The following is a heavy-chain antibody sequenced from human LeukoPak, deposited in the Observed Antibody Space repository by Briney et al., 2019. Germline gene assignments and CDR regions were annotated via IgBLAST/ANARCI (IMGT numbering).Heavy chain of an antibody. CDR1: GFTFSDEY. CDR2: ISGSGNII. Sequence: GGSLRLSCAASGFTFSDEYMNWIRQAPGKGLEWVSCISGSGNIIYYADSVKGRFTISRDNARNSSYLQMNSLRAEDTAVYYCARDPFMTTGWGIDYWGQGTLVTVSS. V-gene: IGHV3-11*01. D-gene: IGHD4-17*01. CDR3: ARDPFMTTGWGIDY. J-gene: IGHJ4*02.